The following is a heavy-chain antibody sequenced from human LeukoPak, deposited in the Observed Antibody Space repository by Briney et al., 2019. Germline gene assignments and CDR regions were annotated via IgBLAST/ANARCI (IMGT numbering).Heavy chain of an antibody. CDR1: GYTFTSYD. CDR2: MNPNSGNT. V-gene: IGHV1-8*01. D-gene: IGHD3-10*01. Sequence: ASVKLSCKASGYTFTSYDINWVRQATGQGLEWMGWMNPNSGNTGYAQKFQGRVTMTRNTSISTAYMELSSRRSEDTAVYYCARVGRKSRHAFDIWGQGTMVTVSS. CDR3: ARVGRKSRHAFDI. J-gene: IGHJ3*02.